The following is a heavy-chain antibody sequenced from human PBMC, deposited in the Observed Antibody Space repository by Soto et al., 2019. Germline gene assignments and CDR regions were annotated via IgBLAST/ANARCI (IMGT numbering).Heavy chain of an antibody. CDR2: ISSSGSTI. CDR1: GFTFSSYE. J-gene: IGHJ4*02. V-gene: IGHV3-48*03. CDR3: ARDAGVAAAGQVRYFDY. D-gene: IGHD6-13*01. Sequence: EGSLRLSCAASGFTFSSYEMNWVRQAPGKGLEWVSYISSSGSTIYYADSVKGRFTISRDNAKNSLYLQMNSLRAEDTAVYYCARDAGVAAAGQVRYFDYWGQGTLVTVSS.